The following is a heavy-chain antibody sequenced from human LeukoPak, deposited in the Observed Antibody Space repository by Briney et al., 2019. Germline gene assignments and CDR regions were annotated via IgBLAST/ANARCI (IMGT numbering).Heavy chain of an antibody. D-gene: IGHD6-19*01. Sequence: SETLSLTCTVSGGSISSSSYYWGWIRQPPGKGLEWIGSIYYSGSTYYNPSLKSRVTISVDTSKNQFSLKLSSVTAADTAVYYCARLRTVAGTWCFDYWGRGTLVTVSS. J-gene: IGHJ4*02. V-gene: IGHV4-39*01. CDR2: IYYSGST. CDR1: GGSISSSSYY. CDR3: ARLRTVAGTWCFDY.